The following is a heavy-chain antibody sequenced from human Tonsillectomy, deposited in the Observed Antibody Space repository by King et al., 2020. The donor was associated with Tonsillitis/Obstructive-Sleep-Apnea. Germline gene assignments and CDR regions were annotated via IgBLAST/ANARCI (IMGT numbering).Heavy chain of an antibody. CDR3: VKDGDWDYDFWSWYFDL. D-gene: IGHD3-3*01. CDR1: GFTFSSYA. CDR2: ISSNGGST. J-gene: IGHJ2*01. V-gene: IGHV3-64D*06. Sequence: VQLVESGGGLVQPGGSLRLSCSASGFTFSSYAMHWVRQAPGKGLEYVSAISSNGGSTYYADSVKGRFTISRDNSKNTLYLQMSSLRAEDTAVYYCVKDGDWDYDFWSWYFDLWGRGTLVTVSS.